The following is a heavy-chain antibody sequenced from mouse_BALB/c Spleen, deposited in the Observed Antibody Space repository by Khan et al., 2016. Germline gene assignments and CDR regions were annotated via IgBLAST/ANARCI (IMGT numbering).Heavy chain of an antibody. CDR2: ISGESNTI. J-gene: IGHJ2*01. CDR3: ASAIGLRPDY. CDR1: GFTFSNFG. D-gene: IGHD2-4*01. Sequence: EVELVESGGGLVQPGGSRKLSCAASGFTFSNFGMFWVRQAPEKGLEWVAYISGESNTIYYADTMKGRFTISRDNPQNTLFLRLTRLSPEDPALYDCASAIGLRPDYWGQGTTFTVSS. V-gene: IGHV5-17*02.